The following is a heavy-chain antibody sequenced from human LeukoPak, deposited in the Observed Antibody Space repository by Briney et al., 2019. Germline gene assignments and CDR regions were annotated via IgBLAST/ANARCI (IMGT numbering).Heavy chain of an antibody. Sequence: SETLSLTRAVSGSSITSDYFWGWIRQPPGKGLEWIATIYYSSGMYFNPSLKSRVTISLDASKNQFSLKMTSLTAADTAIYYCARNVTAGFFDYWGQGILVTVSS. CDR2: IYYSSGM. D-gene: IGHD1-1*01. V-gene: IGHV4-38-2*01. J-gene: IGHJ4*02. CDR1: GSSITSDYF. CDR3: ARNVTAGFFDY.